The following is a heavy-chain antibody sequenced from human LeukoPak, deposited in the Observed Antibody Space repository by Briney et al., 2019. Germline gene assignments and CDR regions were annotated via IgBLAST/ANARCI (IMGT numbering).Heavy chain of an antibody. V-gene: IGHV5-51*01. CDR1: GYRFTNYW. D-gene: IGHD6-13*01. J-gene: IGHJ4*02. CDR2: IYPGDSDT. CDR3: ARRSISAAGYDY. Sequence: GESLKISCQASGYRFTNYWIGWVRQMPGRGLECMGIIYPGDSDTRYSPSFQGQVTISADKSISTAYLQWNSPKASDTAMYYCARRSISAAGYDYWGLGTLVTVSS.